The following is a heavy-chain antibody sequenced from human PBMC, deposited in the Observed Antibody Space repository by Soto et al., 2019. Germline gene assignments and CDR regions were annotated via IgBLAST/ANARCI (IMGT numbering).Heavy chain of an antibody. J-gene: IGHJ5*02. Sequence: ASVKVSCKASGYTFTSYGISWVRQAPGQGLEGMGWISAYNGNTNYAKKLQGRVTMTTDTSTSPAYMELRSLRSDDTAVYYCARVGIAAADENRFDPGGQGAVVAVAS. CDR1: GYTFTSYG. V-gene: IGHV1-18*01. D-gene: IGHD6-13*01. CDR2: ISAYNGNT. CDR3: ARVGIAAADENRFDP.